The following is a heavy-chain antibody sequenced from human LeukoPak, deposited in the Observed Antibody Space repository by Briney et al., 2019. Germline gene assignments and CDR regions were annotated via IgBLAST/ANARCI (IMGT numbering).Heavy chain of an antibody. CDR1: GGSFSGYY. CDR2: IYYSGST. CDR3: ARPPYYDYVWGSYRLGQLGAFDI. Sequence: NPSETLSLTCAVYGGSFSGYYWSWIRQPPGKGLEWIGSIYYSGSTYYNPSLKSRVTISVDTSKNQFSLKLSSVTAADTAVYYCARPPYYDYVWGSYRLGQLGAFDIWGQGTMVTVSS. J-gene: IGHJ3*02. V-gene: IGHV4-34*01. D-gene: IGHD3-16*02.